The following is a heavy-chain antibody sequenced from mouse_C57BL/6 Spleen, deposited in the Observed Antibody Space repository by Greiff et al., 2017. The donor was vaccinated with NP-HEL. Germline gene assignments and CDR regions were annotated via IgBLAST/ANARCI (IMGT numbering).Heavy chain of an antibody. D-gene: IGHD1-1*01. CDR1: GYTFTSYW. Sequence: VKLQQPGAELVKPGASVKLSCKASGYTFTSYWMHWVKQRPGQGLEWIGMIHPNSGSTNYNEKFKSKATLTVDKSSSTSYMQLSSLTSEDSAVYYCARERVTTVVADYWGQGTTRTVSS. J-gene: IGHJ2*01. V-gene: IGHV1-64*01. CDR2: IHPNSGST. CDR3: ARERVTTVVADY.